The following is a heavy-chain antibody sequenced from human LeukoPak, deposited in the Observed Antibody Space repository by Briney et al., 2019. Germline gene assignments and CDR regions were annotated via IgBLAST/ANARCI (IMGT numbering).Heavy chain of an antibody. CDR1: GGSISSGDYY. CDR2: IYYSGST. Sequence: SQTLSLTCTVSGGSISSGDYYWSWIRQPPGKGLEWIGYIYYSGSTYYNPSLKSRVTISVDTSKNQFSLKLSSVTAADTAVYYCAREFRRIVVVPAAMERYYYYYMDVWGKGTTVTVSS. V-gene: IGHV4-30-4*08. CDR3: AREFRRIVVVPAAMERYYYYYMDV. J-gene: IGHJ6*03. D-gene: IGHD2-2*01.